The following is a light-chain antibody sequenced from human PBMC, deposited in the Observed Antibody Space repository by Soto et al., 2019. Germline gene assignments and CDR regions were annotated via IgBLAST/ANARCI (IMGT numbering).Light chain of an antibody. Sequence: EIEMTQSPATLSVSPGDRATISCRASQSVNNNLAWYQQKPGQAPRLLIYAASNTPTGVPAKFSGSGSGTDFTLTISSLQPEDFAAYYCQQYNNWPPTFGPGTKVDIK. CDR1: QSVNNN. J-gene: IGKJ1*01. CDR2: AAS. CDR3: QQYNNWPPT. V-gene: IGKV3D-15*01.